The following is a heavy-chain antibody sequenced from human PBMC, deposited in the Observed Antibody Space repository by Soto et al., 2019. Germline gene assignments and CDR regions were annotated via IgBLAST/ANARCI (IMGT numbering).Heavy chain of an antibody. CDR1: GGSFSGYY. CDR3: AREPGYYDFWRGYHIYGMDV. Sequence: SETLSLTCAVYGGSFSGYYWSWIRQPPGKGLEWIGEINHSGSTNYNPSLKSRVTISVDTSKNQFSLKLSSVTAADTAVYYCAREPGYYDFWRGYHIYGMDVWGQGTTVTVSS. J-gene: IGHJ6*02. V-gene: IGHV4-34*01. CDR2: INHSGST. D-gene: IGHD3-3*01.